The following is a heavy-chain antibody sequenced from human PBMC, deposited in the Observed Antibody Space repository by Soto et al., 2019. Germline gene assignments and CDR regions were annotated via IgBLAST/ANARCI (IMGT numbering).Heavy chain of an antibody. CDR1: GGTIRSPDW. Sequence: ETLSLTCGVSGGTIRSPDWWAWVRQPPGKGLEWIGEIFQSGSTNYTPSLESRVTISVDKSKNQFSLTLTSVTAADTAVYFCARGRGRYSSGWSWFDPWGQGILVTVSS. D-gene: IGHD6-19*01. CDR2: IFQSGST. J-gene: IGHJ5*02. CDR3: ARGRGRYSSGWSWFDP. V-gene: IGHV4-4*01.